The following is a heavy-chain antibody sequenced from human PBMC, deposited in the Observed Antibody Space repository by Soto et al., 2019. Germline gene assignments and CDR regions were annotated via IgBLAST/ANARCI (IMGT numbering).Heavy chain of an antibody. CDR1: GGSISSYY. V-gene: IGHV4-59*01. CDR3: ARADILTGYYNYYYGMDV. D-gene: IGHD3-9*01. J-gene: IGHJ6*02. Sequence: PSETLSLTCTVSGGSISSYYWSWIRQPPGKGLEWIGYIYYSGSTNYNPSLKSRVTMSVDTSKNQFSLKLSSVTAADTAVYYCARADILTGYYNYYYGMDVWGQGTTVTVSS. CDR2: IYYSGST.